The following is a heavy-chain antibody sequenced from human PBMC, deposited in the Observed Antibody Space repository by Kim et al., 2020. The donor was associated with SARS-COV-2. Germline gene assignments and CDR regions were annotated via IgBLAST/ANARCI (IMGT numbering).Heavy chain of an antibody. Sequence: GGSLRLSCAASGFTFTNYAMSWVRQAPGKGLEWVSAISGSGGSTYYADSVKGRFTISRDNSKNTLDLQMNSLRAEDTAVYYCAKAPRDYGDYVGSEYYYYGMDVWGQGTTVTVSS. D-gene: IGHD4-17*01. J-gene: IGHJ6*02. CDR3: AKAPRDYGDYVGSEYYYYGMDV. CDR1: GFTFTNYA. V-gene: IGHV3-23*01. CDR2: ISGSGGST.